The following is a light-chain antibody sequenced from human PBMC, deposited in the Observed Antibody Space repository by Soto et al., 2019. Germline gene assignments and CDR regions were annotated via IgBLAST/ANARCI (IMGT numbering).Light chain of an antibody. Sequence: DIQMTQSPSTLSASVGDRVTITCRASQSISSWLAWYQQKPGKAPKLLIYDASNLESGVPSRFSGSGSGTDFTLTIGSLQPEDFATYYCQQSYSTPRTFGQGTKVDIK. CDR3: QQSYSTPRT. V-gene: IGKV1-5*01. J-gene: IGKJ1*01. CDR2: DAS. CDR1: QSISSW.